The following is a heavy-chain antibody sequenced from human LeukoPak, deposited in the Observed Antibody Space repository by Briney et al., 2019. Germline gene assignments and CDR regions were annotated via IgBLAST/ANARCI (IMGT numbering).Heavy chain of an antibody. Sequence: ASVKVSCKASGGTFSSYAISWVRQAPGQGLEWMGGIIPIFGTASYAQKFQGRVTITADESTSTAYMELSSLRSEDTAVYYCARDDASITIFGVDPYYYYGMDVWGQGTTVTVSS. CDR1: GGTFSSYA. V-gene: IGHV1-69*13. J-gene: IGHJ6*02. CDR2: IIPIFGTA. D-gene: IGHD3-3*01. CDR3: ARDDASITIFGVDPYYYYGMDV.